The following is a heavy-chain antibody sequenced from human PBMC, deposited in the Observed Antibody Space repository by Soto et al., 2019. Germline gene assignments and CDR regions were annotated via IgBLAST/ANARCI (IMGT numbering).Heavy chain of an antibody. V-gene: IGHV3-23*01. D-gene: IGHD2-2*01. CDR2: ISGSGGST. J-gene: IGHJ3*02. CDR3: AKDSPGGTSYWWTDAFDI. Sequence: GGSLRLSCAASGFTFSSYAMSRVRQAPGKGLEWVSAISGSGGSTYYADSVKGRFTISRDNSKNTLYLQMNSLRAEDTAVYYCAKDSPGGTSYWWTDAFDIWGQGKMVTVSS. CDR1: GFTFSSYA.